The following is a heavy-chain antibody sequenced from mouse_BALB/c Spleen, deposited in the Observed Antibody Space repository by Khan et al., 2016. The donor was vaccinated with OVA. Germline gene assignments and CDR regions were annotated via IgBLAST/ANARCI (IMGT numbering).Heavy chain of an antibody. J-gene: IGHJ3*01. CDR1: GDSITSGY. CDR2: MIYTGYT. V-gene: IGHV3-8*02. CDR3: ARSTYRYAFAY. D-gene: IGHD2-14*01. Sequence: EVKLEESGPSLVKPSQTLSLTCSVSGDSITSGYWNWIRKFPGNKLEYMGYMIYTGYTDYNPSLKSRLAITRHTSKNQYYLQLNSVTTEDTATYYCARSTYRYAFAYWGQGTLVTVSA.